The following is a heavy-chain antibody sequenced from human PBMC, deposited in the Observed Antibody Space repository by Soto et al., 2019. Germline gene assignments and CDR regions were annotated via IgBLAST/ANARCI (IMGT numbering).Heavy chain of an antibody. CDR3: AKCATMVRGVIIKPYYYYYMDV. CDR1: GFTFSSYA. J-gene: IGHJ6*03. D-gene: IGHD3-10*01. CDR2: ISGSGGST. Sequence: GGSLRLSCAASGFTFSSYAMSWVRQAPGKGLEWVSAISGSGGSTYYADSVKGRFTISRDNSKNTLYLQMNSLRAEDTAVYYCAKCATMVRGVIIKPYYYYYMDVWGKGTTVTVSS. V-gene: IGHV3-23*01.